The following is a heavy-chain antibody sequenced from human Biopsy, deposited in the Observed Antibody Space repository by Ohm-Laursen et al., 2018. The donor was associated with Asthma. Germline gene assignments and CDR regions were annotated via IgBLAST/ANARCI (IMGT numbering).Heavy chain of an antibody. Sequence: TLSLTWSVSGGSISNDDYYWSWIRQAPGKGLEWIAYIYSSGDTYYSPSLKSRVSISLDTSKNQFSLRLTSVTAADTAVYYCARDRAMISETWGQGTLVTVSS. D-gene: IGHD3-22*01. CDR1: GGSISNDDYY. CDR3: ARDRAMISET. V-gene: IGHV4-30-4*01. CDR2: IYSSGDT. J-gene: IGHJ5*02.